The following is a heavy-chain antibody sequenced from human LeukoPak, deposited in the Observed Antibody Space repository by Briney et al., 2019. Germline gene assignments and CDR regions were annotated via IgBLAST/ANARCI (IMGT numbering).Heavy chain of an antibody. CDR2: MNPNSGNT. Sequence: ASVKVSCKASGYTFTGYYMHWVRQAPGQGLEWMGWMNPNSGNTGYAQKFQGRVAMTRNTSISTAYMELSSLRSEDTAVYYCARTYYEVYGMDVWGQGTTVTVSS. V-gene: IGHV1-8*02. J-gene: IGHJ6*02. CDR1: GYTFTGYY. CDR3: ARTYYEVYGMDV. D-gene: IGHD3-3*01.